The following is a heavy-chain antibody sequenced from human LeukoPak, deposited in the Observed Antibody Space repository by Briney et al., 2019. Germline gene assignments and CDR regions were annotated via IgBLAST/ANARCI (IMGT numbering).Heavy chain of an antibody. CDR1: GYTFTKLG. V-gene: IGHV1-18*01. CDR3: ARDSNWFDP. CDR2: ISTYNGNR. Sequence: ASVKVSCKASGYTFTKLGISWVRQTPGQGLEWMGWISTYNGNRNSTQKFQDRVTMTTDTSTRTAYLELRGLRSDDTAVYYCARDSNWFDPWGQGTLVIVSS. J-gene: IGHJ5*02.